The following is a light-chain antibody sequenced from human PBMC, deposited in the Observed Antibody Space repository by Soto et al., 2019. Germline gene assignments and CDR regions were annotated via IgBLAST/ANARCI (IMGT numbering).Light chain of an antibody. CDR1: QSVSIN. V-gene: IGKV3-15*01. CDR3: QQYNSWPPYT. J-gene: IGKJ2*01. CDR2: GAS. Sequence: EIVMTQSPATLSVSPGERATLSCRASQSVSINLAWYQQIPGQAPRLLIYGASTRATGVPARFSGSGSGAQFTLTISSLQSDDSAVYYCQQYNSWPPYTFGQETKLEIK.